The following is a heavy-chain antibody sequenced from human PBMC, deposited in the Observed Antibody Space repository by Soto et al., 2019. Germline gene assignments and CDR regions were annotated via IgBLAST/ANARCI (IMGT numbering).Heavy chain of an antibody. CDR3: ARRYGSVFDY. CDR1: GGSINNYY. CDR2: IYYSGST. J-gene: IGHJ4*02. V-gene: IGHV4-59*01. Sequence: QVQLQESGPGLVKPSETLSLTCTVSGGSINNYYWSWIRQPPGKGLEWIGYIYYSGSTNYNPSLKSRVTIPVDTSKNQFSLKLSSVTAADTAVYYCARRYGSVFDYWGQGTLVTVSS. D-gene: IGHD6-19*01.